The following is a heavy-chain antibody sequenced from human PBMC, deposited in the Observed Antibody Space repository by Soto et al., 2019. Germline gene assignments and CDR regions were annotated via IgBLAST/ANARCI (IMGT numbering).Heavy chain of an antibody. Sequence: PSETLSLTCTVSGGSISRGGYYWSWIRQHPGKGLEWIGYIYYSGSTYYNPSLKSRVTISVDTSKNQFSLKLSSVTAADAAVYYCARVWYYDFWSGSHFFDYWGQGTLVTVSS. D-gene: IGHD3-3*01. J-gene: IGHJ4*02. CDR1: GGSISRGGYY. V-gene: IGHV4-31*03. CDR3: ARVWYYDFWSGSHFFDY. CDR2: IYYSGST.